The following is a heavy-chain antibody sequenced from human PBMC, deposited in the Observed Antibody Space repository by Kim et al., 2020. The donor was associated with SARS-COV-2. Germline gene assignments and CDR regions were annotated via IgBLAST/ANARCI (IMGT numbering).Heavy chain of an antibody. V-gene: IGHV4-4*07. CDR3: AGNWGWGGDDMNFFDP. CDR1: GASISSYF. J-gene: IGHJ5*02. D-gene: IGHD5-12*01. Sequence: SETLSLTCTVSGASISSYFWNWIRLPAGKGLEWIGRIYSGGNTDYNPSLKSRVTMSVDTSKNQFSLKLTSVTAADTAGYYCAGNWGWGGDDMNFFDPWGQGTLVTVSA. CDR2: IYSGGNT.